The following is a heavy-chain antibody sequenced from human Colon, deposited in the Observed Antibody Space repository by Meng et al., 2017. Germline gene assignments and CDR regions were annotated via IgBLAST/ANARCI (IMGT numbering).Heavy chain of an antibody. J-gene: IGHJ2*01. Sequence: QVQLQESGPGLVKPSQTLSLTCTVSGGSISSGDYYWSWIRQPPGKGLEWIGYIYYSGSTYFNPSLKSRVTISVDTSKNQFSLKLSSVTAADTAVYYCARGYYDSSGYGYWYFDLWGRGTLVTVSS. CDR1: GGSISSGDYY. CDR3: ARGYYDSSGYGYWYFDL. D-gene: IGHD3-22*01. V-gene: IGHV4-30-4*01. CDR2: IYYSGST.